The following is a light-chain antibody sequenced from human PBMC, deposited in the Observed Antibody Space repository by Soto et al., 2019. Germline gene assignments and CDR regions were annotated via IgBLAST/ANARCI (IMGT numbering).Light chain of an antibody. V-gene: IGKV1-9*01. Sequence: IPVTQSPSSLSASVGDRVTITCRASQGITSYLAWYQQKPGKAPKLLIYAASALQTGVSSRFSGSGYGTDFYLTISNLQPEDFATYFCQQLYSYPLPFGGGTTVEF. CDR2: AAS. CDR3: QQLYSYPLP. J-gene: IGKJ4*01. CDR1: QGITSY.